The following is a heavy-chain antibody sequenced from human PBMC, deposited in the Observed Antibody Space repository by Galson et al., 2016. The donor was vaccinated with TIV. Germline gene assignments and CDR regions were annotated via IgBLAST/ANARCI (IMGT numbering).Heavy chain of an antibody. CDR3: TTDPYGVDV. D-gene: IGHD4/OR15-4a*01. Sequence: SLRLSCAASGFTFNDAWMTWIRQGPGKGLEWVGRIKSKTAGGTTGDAAAVEGRFTISRDDSENTVYLQMNSLKSDDSGVYYCTTDPYGVDVWGHGTMVTVS. V-gene: IGHV3-15*01. CDR1: GFTFNDAW. CDR2: IKSKTAGGTT. J-gene: IGHJ3*01.